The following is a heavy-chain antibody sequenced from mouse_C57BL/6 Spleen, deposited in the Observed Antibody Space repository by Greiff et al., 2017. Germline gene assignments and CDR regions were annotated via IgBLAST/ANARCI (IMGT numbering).Heavy chain of an antibody. Sequence: EVMLVESGGGLVKPGGSLKLSCAASGFTFSSYAMSWVRQTPEKRLEWVATISDGGSYTYYPDNVKGRFTISRDNAKNNLYLQMSHLKSEDTAMXYGARSGSWFAYWGQGTLVTVSA. J-gene: IGHJ3*01. CDR3: ARSGSWFAY. CDR2: ISDGGSYT. CDR1: GFTFSSYA. V-gene: IGHV5-4*03.